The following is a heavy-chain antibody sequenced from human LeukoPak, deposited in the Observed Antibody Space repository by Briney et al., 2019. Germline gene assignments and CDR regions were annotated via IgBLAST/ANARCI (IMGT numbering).Heavy chain of an antibody. J-gene: IGHJ4*02. D-gene: IGHD5-18*01. V-gene: IGHV3-7*05. CDR2: IKQDGTEK. CDR1: GLTFNNYW. Sequence: PGGSLRLSCAASGLTFNNYWMSWVRQAPGKGLEWVANIKQDGTEKNYVDSVKGRFTISRDNTRNSLYLQMKSLRADDAAVYYCARRRWIHLWYCDYWGQGALVTVSS. CDR3: ARRRWIHLWYCDY.